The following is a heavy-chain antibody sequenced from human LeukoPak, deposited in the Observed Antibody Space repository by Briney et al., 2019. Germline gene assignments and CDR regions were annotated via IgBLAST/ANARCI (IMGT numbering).Heavy chain of an antibody. D-gene: IGHD3-16*01. J-gene: IGHJ4*02. V-gene: IGHV3-20*04. CDR2: INWNGNYI. Sequence: TGGSLRLSCAASGFTFDDYDMSWVRQAPGKGLEWVSNINWNGNYIGYAESVKGRFTISRDNAKNSLYLQMNSLRAEDTALYYCAKDIGYYGYLFDYWGQGTLVTVSS. CDR1: GFTFDDYD. CDR3: AKDIGYYGYLFDY.